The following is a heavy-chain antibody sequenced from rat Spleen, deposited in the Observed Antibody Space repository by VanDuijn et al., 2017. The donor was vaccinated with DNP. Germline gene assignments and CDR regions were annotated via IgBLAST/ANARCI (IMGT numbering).Heavy chain of an antibody. Sequence: EVKLVESGGGLVQPGRSLKLSCAASGFNFNDYWMGWVRQAPGKGPEWIGQINKDSSAIHYTPSLKDKFTISRDNAQNTLYLEMSRLGSEDTATYYCATHDRDGAYWGQGTLVTVSS. V-gene: IGHV4-2*01. D-gene: IGHD4-1*01. CDR1: GFNFNDYW. J-gene: IGHJ3*01. CDR2: INKDSSAI. CDR3: ATHDRDGAY.